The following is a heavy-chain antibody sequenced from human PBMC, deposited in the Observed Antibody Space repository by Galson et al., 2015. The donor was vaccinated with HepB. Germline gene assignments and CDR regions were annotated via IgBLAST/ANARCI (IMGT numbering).Heavy chain of an antibody. CDR3: ARAHCGANDY. CDR1: GFTFSSYA. V-gene: IGHV3-23*01. Sequence: SLRLSCAASGFTFSSYAMSWVRQAPGKGLEWVSAISGSGGSTYYADSVKGRFTISRDNAKNSLYLQMNSLRAEDTAVYYCARAHCGANDYWGQGTLVTVSS. D-gene: IGHD4-17*01. CDR2: ISGSGGST. J-gene: IGHJ4*02.